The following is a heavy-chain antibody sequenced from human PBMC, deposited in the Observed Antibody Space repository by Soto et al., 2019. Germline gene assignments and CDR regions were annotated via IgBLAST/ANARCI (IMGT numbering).Heavy chain of an antibody. Sequence: GASVKVSCKASGYTFPGYYMHWVRQAPGQRLEWMGWINPNSGGTNYAQKFQGWVTMTRDTSISTAYMELSRLRSDDTAVYYCARGHSVWYCSSTSCYWPSYYYGMDVWGQGTTVTVS. CDR1: GYTFPGYY. CDR3: ARGHSVWYCSSTSCYWPSYYYGMDV. V-gene: IGHV1-2*04. D-gene: IGHD2-2*01. J-gene: IGHJ6*02. CDR2: INPNSGGT.